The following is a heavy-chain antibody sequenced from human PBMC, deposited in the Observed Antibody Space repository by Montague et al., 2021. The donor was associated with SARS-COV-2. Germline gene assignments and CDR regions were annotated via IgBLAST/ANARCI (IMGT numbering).Heavy chain of an antibody. CDR3: ARSRSLGSGLSFPSWYFDD. CDR1: GGSISSYY. J-gene: IGHJ4*02. D-gene: IGHD5-12*01. V-gene: IGHV4-59*01. Sequence: SETLSLTCTVSGGSISSYYWSWIRQPPGKGLEWIGYIYYSGSTNYNPSLKSRVTISVDTSQNQFSLKLSSVTAADTAVYYCARSRSLGSGLSFPSWYFDDWGQGTLVTVPP. CDR2: IYYSGST.